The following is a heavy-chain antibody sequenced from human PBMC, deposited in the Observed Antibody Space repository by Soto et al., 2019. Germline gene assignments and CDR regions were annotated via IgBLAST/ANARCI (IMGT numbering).Heavy chain of an antibody. V-gene: IGHV3-23*01. D-gene: IGHD1-1*01. CDR3: AKSRTGPGDYFDY. Sequence: GGSLRLSCAASGFTFSIYAMTWVRQAPGKGLEWVSAISNGDHSAYYADSVKGRFTISRDDSKNTLYLQMNSLRAEDTAVYYCAKSRTGPGDYFDYWGQGTLVTVSS. CDR2: ISNGDHSA. CDR1: GFTFSIYA. J-gene: IGHJ4*02.